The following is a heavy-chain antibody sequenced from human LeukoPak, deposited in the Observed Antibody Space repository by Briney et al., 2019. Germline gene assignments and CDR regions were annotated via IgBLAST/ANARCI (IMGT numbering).Heavy chain of an antibody. CDR3: ARVPFTIFGVVNDAFDI. Sequence: SVKVSCKASGGTFSSYAISWVRQAPGQGLEWMGRIIPILGIANYAQKLQGRVTMTTDTSTSTAYMELRSLRSDDTAVYYCARVPFTIFGVVNDAFDIWGQGTMVTVSS. CDR1: GGTFSSYA. J-gene: IGHJ3*02. CDR2: IIPILGIA. V-gene: IGHV1-69*04. D-gene: IGHD3-3*01.